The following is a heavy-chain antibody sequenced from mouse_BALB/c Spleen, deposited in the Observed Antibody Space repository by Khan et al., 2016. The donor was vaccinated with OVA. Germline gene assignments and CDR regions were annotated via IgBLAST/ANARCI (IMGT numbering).Heavy chain of an antibody. CDR1: GYSITSDYA. D-gene: IGHD2-3*01. CDR2: INYSGST. Sequence: EVQLQESGPGLVNPSQSLSLTCTVTGYSITSDYAWNWIRQFPGNKLEWMGYINYSGSTNYNPALKSRISITRDTSKNQFFLQLNSVTTEDTATXYCARDGSRYNYAMDYGGQGTSVTVSS. J-gene: IGHJ4*01. CDR3: ARDGSRYNYAMDY. V-gene: IGHV3-2*02.